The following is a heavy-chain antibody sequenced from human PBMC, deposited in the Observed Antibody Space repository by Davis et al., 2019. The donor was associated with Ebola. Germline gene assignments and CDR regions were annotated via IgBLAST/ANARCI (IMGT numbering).Heavy chain of an antibody. CDR1: GFTFSSYS. CDR3: ATDYGFYYYYGMDV. Sequence: GGSLRLSCAASGFTFSSYSMNWVRQAPGKGLEWVSYISSSSSTIYYADSVKGRFTISRDNAKNSLYLQMNSLRDEDTAVYYCATDYGFYYYYGMDVWGKGTTVTVSS. V-gene: IGHV3-48*02. CDR2: ISSSSSTI. D-gene: IGHD4-17*01. J-gene: IGHJ6*04.